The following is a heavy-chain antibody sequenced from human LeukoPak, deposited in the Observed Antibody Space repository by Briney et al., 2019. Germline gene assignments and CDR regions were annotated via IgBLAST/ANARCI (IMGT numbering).Heavy chain of an antibody. V-gene: IGHV3-7*01. CDR1: GFNFRIHY. D-gene: IGHD3-9*01. CDR3: VRDHWFSLVC. J-gene: IGHJ4*02. CDR2: IKPDGSDM. Sequence: GGSLRLSCAASGFNFRIHYMSWVRQARGRARGWVAKIKPDGSDMWYADSVGGRFTVSKDNAKNSLFLQLNNLRVEDTAVYYCVRDHWFSLVCWGQGTLVTVSS.